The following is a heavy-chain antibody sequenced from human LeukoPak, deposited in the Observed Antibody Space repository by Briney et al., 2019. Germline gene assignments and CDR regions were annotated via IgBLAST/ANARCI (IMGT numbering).Heavy chain of an antibody. CDR1: GFTFSSYG. V-gene: IGHV3-30*18. J-gene: IGHJ4*02. CDR2: ISYDGSNK. D-gene: IGHD5-18*01. Sequence: GRSLRLSCAASGFTFSSYGMRWVRQAPGKGLKWVAVISYDGSNKYYADSVKGRFTISRDNSKNTLYLQMNSLRAEDTAVYYCAKGGEALWLPDDYGGQGTLVTVSS. CDR3: AKGGEALWLPDDY.